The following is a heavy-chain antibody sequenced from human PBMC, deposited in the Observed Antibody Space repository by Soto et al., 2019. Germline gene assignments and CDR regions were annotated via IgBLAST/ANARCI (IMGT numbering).Heavy chain of an antibody. Sequence: EVQLVESGGGLVQPGESLRLSCAASGFTFSDDWMHWVRQAPGKGLVWVSRINSDGSSTNYADSVKGRFTISRDNAKNTLYLQMNSLRVEDTAVYYCARAVAGTDLGQGTLVTVSS. CDR1: GFTFSDDW. J-gene: IGHJ4*02. CDR2: INSDGSST. V-gene: IGHV3-74*01. D-gene: IGHD6-19*01. CDR3: ARAVAGTD.